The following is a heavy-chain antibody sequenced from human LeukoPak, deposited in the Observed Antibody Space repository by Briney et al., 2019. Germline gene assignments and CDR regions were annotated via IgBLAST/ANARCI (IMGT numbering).Heavy chain of an antibody. V-gene: IGHV3-64*01. CDR2: ISSNGGST. CDR3: ARAWEWEPLDV. J-gene: IGHJ6*02. Sequence: GGSLRLSCAASGFTFSSYAMHWVRQAPGKGLEYVSAISSNGGSTYYANSMKGRFTISRDNSKNTLYLQMGSLRAEDMAVYYCARAWEWEPLDVWGQGTTVTVSS. CDR1: GFTFSSYA. D-gene: IGHD1-26*01.